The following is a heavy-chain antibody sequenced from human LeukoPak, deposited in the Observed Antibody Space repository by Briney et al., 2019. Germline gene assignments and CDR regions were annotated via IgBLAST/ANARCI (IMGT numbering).Heavy chain of an antibody. J-gene: IGHJ6*02. Sequence: GASVKVSCKASGYTFTSYDFNWVRQATGQRPEWMGWMSPNSGDTGYAQKFQDRVTMTRNTSISTAYMELSSLRSDDTAVYYCARFTLSWNYYGMDVWGQGTTVTVSS. CDR3: ARFTLSWNYYGMDV. V-gene: IGHV1-8*01. CDR2: MSPNSGDT. CDR1: GYTFTSYD. D-gene: IGHD3-10*02.